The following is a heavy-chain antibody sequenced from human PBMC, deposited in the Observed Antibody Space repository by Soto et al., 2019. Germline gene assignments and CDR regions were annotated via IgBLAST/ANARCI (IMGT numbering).Heavy chain of an antibody. V-gene: IGHV3-33*01. Sequence: GGSLRLSCAASGFTFSSYGMHWVRQAPGKGLEWVAVIWYDGSNKYYADSVKGRFTISRDNSKNTLYLQMNSLRAEDTAVYYCARVKPYWLGRTLIAVAGTIDAFDIWGQGTMVTVSS. CDR3: ARVKPYWLGRTLIAVAGTIDAFDI. J-gene: IGHJ3*02. D-gene: IGHD6-19*01. CDR1: GFTFSSYG. CDR2: IWYDGSNK.